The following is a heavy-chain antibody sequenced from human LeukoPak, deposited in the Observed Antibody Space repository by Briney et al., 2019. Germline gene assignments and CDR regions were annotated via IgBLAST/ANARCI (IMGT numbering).Heavy chain of an antibody. D-gene: IGHD5-24*01. Sequence: GASVKVSCKVSGDTFTTYGISWVGQAPGQGLEWMGWVSPYNGDTQYAQKVQGRITMTTETSTSKAYMQLRFLRSDDPAVYYCARDSLGATTNGLASWGQGTLVTVSS. J-gene: IGHJ5*01. CDR2: VSPYNGDT. CDR1: GDTFTTYG. V-gene: IGHV1-18*01. CDR3: ARDSLGATTNGLAS.